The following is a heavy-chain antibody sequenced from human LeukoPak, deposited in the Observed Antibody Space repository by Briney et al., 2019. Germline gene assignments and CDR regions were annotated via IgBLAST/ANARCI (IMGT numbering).Heavy chain of an antibody. D-gene: IGHD3-16*02. J-gene: IGHJ4*02. CDR2: INTDGSTI. CDR1: GFTFSNYW. V-gene: IGHV3-74*01. Sequence: PGGSLRLSCAASGFTFSNYWMHWVRQAPGKGLVWVSRINTDGSTINYEDSVKGRFTISRDDAKNTLYLHMYSLRVEDTAIYYCARAGSYRFDYWGQGTLVTVSS. CDR3: ARAGSYRFDY.